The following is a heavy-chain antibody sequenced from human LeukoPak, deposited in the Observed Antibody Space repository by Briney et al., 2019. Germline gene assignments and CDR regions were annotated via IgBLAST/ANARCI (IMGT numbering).Heavy chain of an antibody. CDR2: IIAILGIA. Sequence: ASVKVSCKASGGTFNSYAISWVRQAPGQGREWIGRIIAILGIANYAQKFQGRVTITADKSTSTAYMGLSSLRSEDTAVYYCAREESIVGATSGTFDYWGQGTLVTVSS. J-gene: IGHJ4*02. V-gene: IGHV1-69*04. D-gene: IGHD1-26*01. CDR3: AREESIVGATSGTFDY. CDR1: GGTFNSYA.